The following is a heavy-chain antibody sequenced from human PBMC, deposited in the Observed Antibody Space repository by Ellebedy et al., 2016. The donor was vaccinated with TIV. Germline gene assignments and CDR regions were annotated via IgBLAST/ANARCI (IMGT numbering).Heavy chain of an antibody. CDR2: ISGSGEMT. V-gene: IGHV3-23*01. D-gene: IGHD6-13*01. CDR1: GFTFTTYA. Sequence: LSLTCAASGFTFTTYAINWVRQAPGKGLEWVSAISGSGEMTSYAESVKGRFTTSRDNSKNTLYLQMNSLRAEDTAVYYCAKVGIAAVPREGAFDIWGQGTMVTVSS. J-gene: IGHJ3*02. CDR3: AKVGIAAVPREGAFDI.